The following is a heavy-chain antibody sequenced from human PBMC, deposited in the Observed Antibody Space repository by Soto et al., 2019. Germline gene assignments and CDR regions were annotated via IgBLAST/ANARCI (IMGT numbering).Heavy chain of an antibody. D-gene: IGHD3-9*01. CDR1: GFIVSSAW. CDR2: IKSKIDGGTT. CDR3: TTAPQSALTEEPARS. V-gene: IGHV3-15*07. Sequence: EVHLVESGGGLVKPGGSLRLSCTVSGFIVSSAWMNWVRQAPGKGLEWVGRIKSKIDGGTTDYAAPVQGRFTISLEDSRNMLYLQMESLRTEDTAVYYCTTAPQSALTEEPARSWGQGSLVSVSS. J-gene: IGHJ5*02.